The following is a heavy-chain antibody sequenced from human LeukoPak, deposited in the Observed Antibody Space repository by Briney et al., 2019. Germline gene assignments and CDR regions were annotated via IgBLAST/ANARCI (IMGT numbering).Heavy chain of an antibody. CDR2: ISYDGSNK. V-gene: IGHV3-30-3*01. CDR1: GFTFSSYA. CDR3: ASRRMQSRTDY. D-gene: IGHD1-14*01. Sequence: GGSLRLSCAASGFTFSSYAMHWVRQAPGKGLEWVAVISYDGSNKYYADSVKGRFTISRDNSKNTLYLQMNSLRAEDTAVYYCASRRMQSRTDYWGQGTLVTVSS. J-gene: IGHJ4*02.